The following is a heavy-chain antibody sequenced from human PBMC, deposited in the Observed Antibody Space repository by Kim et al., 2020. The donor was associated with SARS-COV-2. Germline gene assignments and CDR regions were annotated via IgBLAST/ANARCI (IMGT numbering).Heavy chain of an antibody. Sequence: GGSLRLSCAASGFTFSDYYMSWIRQAPGKGLEWVSYISSSSSYTNYVDSVKGRFTISRDNAKNSLYLQMNSLRAEDTAVYYCARDVGDYSNYHWFDPWGQGTLVTVSS. V-gene: IGHV3-11*05. CDR3: ARDVGDYSNYHWFDP. CDR1: GFTFSDYY. D-gene: IGHD4-4*01. J-gene: IGHJ5*02. CDR2: ISSSSSYT.